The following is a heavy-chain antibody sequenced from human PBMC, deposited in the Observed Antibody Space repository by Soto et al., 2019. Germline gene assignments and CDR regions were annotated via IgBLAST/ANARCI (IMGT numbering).Heavy chain of an antibody. J-gene: IGHJ1*01. D-gene: IGHD6-19*01. Sequence: EVQLVESGGGLVKPGGSLRLSCAASVFTFSNAWMSWVRHAPGKGLEWVGRIKSKTDGGTTDYAAPVKGRFTISRDDSKNTLYLQMNSLKTEDTAVYYCTTERSYSSGRLYSFQHWGQGTLVTVSS. CDR3: TTERSYSSGRLYSFQH. CDR2: IKSKTDGGTT. CDR1: VFTFSNAW. V-gene: IGHV3-15*01.